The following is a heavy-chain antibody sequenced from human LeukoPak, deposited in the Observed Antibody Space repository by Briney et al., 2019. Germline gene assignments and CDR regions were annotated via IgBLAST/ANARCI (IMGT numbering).Heavy chain of an antibody. CDR2: INPNSGGT. CDR1: GYTFTGYY. D-gene: IGHD2-2*01. J-gene: IGHJ6*02. Sequence: ASVKVSCKASGYTFTGYYMHWVRQAPGQGLEWMGWINPNSGGTNYAQKFQGRVTMTRDTSISTAYMELSRLRSDDTAVYYCASDIVVAPAGTWRYYYGMDVWGQGTTVTVSS. V-gene: IGHV1-2*02. CDR3: ASDIVVAPAGTWRYYYGMDV.